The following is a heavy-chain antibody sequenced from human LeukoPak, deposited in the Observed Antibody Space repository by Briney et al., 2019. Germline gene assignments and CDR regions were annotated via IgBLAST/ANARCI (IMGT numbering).Heavy chain of an antibody. D-gene: IGHD2-2*01. CDR3: ARIIVVPAARAAFDI. J-gene: IGHJ3*02. CDR2: INHSGST. V-gene: IGHV4-34*01. CDR1: GGSFSGYY. Sequence: SETLSLTCAVYGGSFSGYYWSWIRQPPGKGLEWIGEINHSGSTNYNPSLKSRVTISVDTSKSQFSLKLSSVTAADTAVYYCARIIVVPAARAAFDIWGQGTMVTVSS.